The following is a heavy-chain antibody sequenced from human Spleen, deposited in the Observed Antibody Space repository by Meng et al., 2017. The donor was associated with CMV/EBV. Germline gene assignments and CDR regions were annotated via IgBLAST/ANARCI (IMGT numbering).Heavy chain of an antibody. V-gene: IGHV3-21*01. D-gene: IGHD6-13*01. J-gene: IGHJ5*02. CDR1: GFSFSSYG. Sequence: LAWEGSGFSFSSYGMNWVRQAQGRGLEWVSSINSNGINKFYAKSLKGRFTISRDNSRNSLYLEMNSLRAEDTAFYYCARDLLLVYNLWGQGTLVTVSS. CDR2: INSNGINK. CDR3: ARDLLLVYNL.